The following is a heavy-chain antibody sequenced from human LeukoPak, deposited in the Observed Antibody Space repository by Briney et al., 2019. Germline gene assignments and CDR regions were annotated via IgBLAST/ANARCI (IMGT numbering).Heavy chain of an antibody. CDR2: INWNGDST. Sequence: GGSLRLSCAVSGFTFDDYGMTWVRQAPGKGLEWVATINWNGDSTGYADSVKGRFTISRDNTKNSLYLQMNSLRAEDTAMYYCAKGALRYSSCYDYWGQGTPVTVSS. J-gene: IGHJ4*02. V-gene: IGHV3-20*04. D-gene: IGHD6-25*01. CDR1: GFTFDDYG. CDR3: AKGALRYSSCYDY.